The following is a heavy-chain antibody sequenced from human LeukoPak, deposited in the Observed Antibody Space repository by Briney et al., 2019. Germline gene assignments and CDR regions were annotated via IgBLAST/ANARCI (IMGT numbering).Heavy chain of an antibody. CDR3: EKVIGYNYGDYDPDDGLYYYYYMDV. J-gene: IGHJ6*03. D-gene: IGHD4-17*01. V-gene: IGHV3-23*01. Sequence: GGSLRLXFATPGFTFSSYARSWVRQAPGKGLEGVSPISGSGGSRYYADSVKVRFTISRDNSRKTLYLQLNSLRAEDTAVYYCEKVIGYNYGDYDPDDGLYYYYYMDVWGKGTTVTVSS. CDR2: ISGSGGSR. CDR1: GFTFSSYA.